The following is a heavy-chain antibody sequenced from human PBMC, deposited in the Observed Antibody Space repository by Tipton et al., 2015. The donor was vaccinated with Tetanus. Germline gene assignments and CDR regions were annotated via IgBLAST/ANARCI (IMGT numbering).Heavy chain of an antibody. J-gene: IGHJ6*02. CDR2: IYYSGST. V-gene: IGHV4-59*01. CDR1: GGSISSYY. D-gene: IGHD4-17*01. Sequence: GLVKPSETLSLTCTVSGGSISSYYWSWIRQPPGKGLEWIGYIYYSGSTNYNPSLKSRVTISVDTSKNQFSLKLSSVTAADTAVYYCARDRGLTTGGGIGMDVWGQGTTVTVSS. CDR3: ARDRGLTTGGGIGMDV.